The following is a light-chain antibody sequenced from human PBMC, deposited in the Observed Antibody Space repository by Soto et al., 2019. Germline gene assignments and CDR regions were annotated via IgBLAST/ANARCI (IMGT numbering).Light chain of an antibody. J-gene: IGKJ1*01. CDR2: DAS. V-gene: IGKV3-11*01. CDR3: QQRKYWPVT. CDR1: QSVSSY. Sequence: EIVLTQSPAILSMSPGERATLSCRASQSVSSYFAWYQQKPGHAPMLLIYDASNRATGVPARFSGSGSGTDFTLTISSLEAEDSAVYYCQQRKYWPVTFGQGTKVEIK.